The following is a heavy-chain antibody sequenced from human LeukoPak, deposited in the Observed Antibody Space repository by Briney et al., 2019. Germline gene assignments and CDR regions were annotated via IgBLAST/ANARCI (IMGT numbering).Heavy chain of an antibody. CDR3: ARGPSSIFGVVMQGYFDY. D-gene: IGHD3-3*01. CDR2: IYSGGST. Sequence: GSLRLSCAASGFTVSSNYMSWVRQAPGKGLEWVSVIYSGGSTYYADSVKGRFTISRDNAKNSLYLQMNSLRAEDTAVYYCARGPSSIFGVVMQGYFDYWGQGTLVTVSS. V-gene: IGHV3-53*01. CDR1: GFTVSSNY. J-gene: IGHJ4*02.